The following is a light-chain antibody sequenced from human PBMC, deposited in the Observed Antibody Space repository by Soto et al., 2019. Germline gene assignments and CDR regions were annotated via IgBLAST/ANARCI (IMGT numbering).Light chain of an antibody. CDR1: QSVLYSSTNKHY. V-gene: IGKV4-1*01. CDR2: WAS. Sequence: DIVMTQSPDSLAVSLGERATINCKSSQSVLYSSTNKHYLAWYQQRPGQPPKLLIYWASTRESGVPDRFSGSGSGTDFTLTITSLQAEDVAVYYCQQYESTPPTFGQGTKLEIK. J-gene: IGKJ2*01. CDR3: QQYESTPPT.